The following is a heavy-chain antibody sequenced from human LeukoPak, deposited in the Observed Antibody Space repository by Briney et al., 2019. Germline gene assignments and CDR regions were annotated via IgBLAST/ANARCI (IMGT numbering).Heavy chain of an antibody. J-gene: IGHJ4*02. CDR2: IGGNGVST. Sequence: GGSLRLSCAASGFTFSSYSMNWVRQAPGKGLEWVSAIGGNGVSTYYADSVKGRFTISRDNSKNTLYLQMNSLRAEDTAVYCCAKGDSIGWFPFDSWGQGTLVTVSS. V-gene: IGHV3-23*01. CDR3: AKGDSIGWFPFDS. CDR1: GFTFSSYS. D-gene: IGHD6-19*01.